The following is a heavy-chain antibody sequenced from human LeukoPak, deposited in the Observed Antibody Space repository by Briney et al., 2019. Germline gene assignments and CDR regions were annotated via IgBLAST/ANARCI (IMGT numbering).Heavy chain of an antibody. CDR3: AKGGKWDVTPFDY. V-gene: IGHV3-30*04. D-gene: IGHD1-26*01. CDR1: GVTFSSFA. CDR2: ISYHGRDT. J-gene: IGHJ4*02. Sequence: GGSLRLSCAAAGVTFSSFAMHWVRQAPGKGLEWVAVISYHGRDTYYADSVKGRFTISRDNSKNTLYLQVNSLRAEDTAVYYCAKGGKWDVTPFDYWGQGTLVTVSS.